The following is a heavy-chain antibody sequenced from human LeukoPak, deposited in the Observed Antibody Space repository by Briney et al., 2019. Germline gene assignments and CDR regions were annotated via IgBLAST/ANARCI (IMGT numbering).Heavy chain of an antibody. V-gene: IGHV3-53*01. J-gene: IGHJ4*02. D-gene: IGHD3-22*01. CDR3: AGDYYDSSGYNY. Sequence: PGGSLRLSCAASGFTVSSNYMSWVRQAPGKGLEWVSVIYSGGSTYYADSVEGRFTISRDNSKNTLYLQMNSLRAEDTAVYYCAGDYYDSSGYNYWGQGTLVTVSS. CDR2: IYSGGST. CDR1: GFTVSSNY.